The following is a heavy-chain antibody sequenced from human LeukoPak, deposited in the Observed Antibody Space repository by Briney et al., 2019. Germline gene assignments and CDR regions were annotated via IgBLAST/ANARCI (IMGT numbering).Heavy chain of an antibody. CDR2: IFTSGIT. J-gene: IGHJ6*03. Sequence: PSETLSLTCTVSGGSISIYYWNWIRQPAGKGLEWIGRIFTSGITNYNPSLKSRVTMSVDTSKNQFSLNLSSVIAADTAIYYCARETSGTYYNPLGYMDVWGQGTTVTVSS. D-gene: IGHD3-10*01. CDR3: ARETSGTYYNPLGYMDV. V-gene: IGHV4-4*07. CDR1: GGSISIYY.